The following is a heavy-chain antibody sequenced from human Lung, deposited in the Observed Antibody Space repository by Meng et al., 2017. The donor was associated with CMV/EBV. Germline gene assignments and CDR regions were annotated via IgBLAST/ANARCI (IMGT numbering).Heavy chain of an antibody. CDR2: ISTGGSAI. V-gene: IGHV3-11*01. D-gene: IGHD2-21*01. CDR3: ARDRGHTSYFYFYGMDV. J-gene: IGHJ6*02. CDR1: GFSFSDYY. Sequence: GGSXRLXXAASGFSFSDYYMSWIRQAPGKGLEWVSYISTGGSAIFYADSVEGRFTISRDNAKNSLYLQMNSLRAEDTAVYYCARDRGHTSYFYFYGMDVWXQGTXVTVSS.